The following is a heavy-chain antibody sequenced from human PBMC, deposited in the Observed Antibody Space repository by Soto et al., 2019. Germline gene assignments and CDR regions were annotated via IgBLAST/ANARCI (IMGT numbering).Heavy chain of an antibody. CDR3: ASYSGSYFPVGHDR. V-gene: IGHV3-7*01. CDR1: GFTFSSYW. D-gene: IGHD1-26*01. J-gene: IGHJ5*02. Sequence: GGSLRLSCVASGFTFSSYWMSWVRQAPGGGLEWVANIKQDGTEIHYVESVKGRFTIFRDNAKKSLYLQMNSPRAEDTAVYFCASYSGSYFPVGHDRWGQGTLVTVSS. CDR2: IKQDGTEI.